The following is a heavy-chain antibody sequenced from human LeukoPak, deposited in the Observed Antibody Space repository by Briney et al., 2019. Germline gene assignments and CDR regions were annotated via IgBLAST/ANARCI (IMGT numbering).Heavy chain of an antibody. Sequence: VGSLRLSCAASGFTFDDYGMSWVRQAPGKGLEWVSGINWNGGSTGYADSVKGRFTISRDNAKNSLYLQMNSLRAEDTALYYCARDGDYGTYYYYMDVWGKGTTVTVSS. J-gene: IGHJ6*03. CDR3: ARDGDYGTYYYYMDV. CDR2: INWNGGST. V-gene: IGHV3-20*04. CDR1: GFTFDDYG. D-gene: IGHD4-17*01.